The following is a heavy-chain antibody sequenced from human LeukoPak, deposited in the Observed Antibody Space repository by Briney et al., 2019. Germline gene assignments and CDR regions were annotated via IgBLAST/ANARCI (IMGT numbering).Heavy chain of an antibody. CDR1: GYTFTGYY. CDR2: TNPNSGGT. J-gene: IGHJ3*02. V-gene: IGHV1-2*04. D-gene: IGHD6-6*01. Sequence: ASVKVSCKASGYTFTGYYMHWVRQAPGQGLEWMGWTNPNSGGTNYAQKFQGWVTMTRDTSISTAYMELSRLRSDDTAVYYCARDQPEYSSPSGAFDIWGQGTMVTVSS. CDR3: ARDQPEYSSPSGAFDI.